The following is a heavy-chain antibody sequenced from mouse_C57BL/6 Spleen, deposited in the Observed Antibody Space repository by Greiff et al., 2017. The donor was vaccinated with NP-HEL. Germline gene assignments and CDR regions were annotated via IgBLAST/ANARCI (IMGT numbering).Heavy chain of an antibody. J-gene: IGHJ1*03. CDR2: ISYDGRN. CDR3: ARRGFDDGYWYFDV. Sequence: EVQLQQSGPGLVKPSQSLSLTCSVTGYAITSGYYWNWIRQFTGNKLEWMGYISYDGRNNYNPSLKNRISITRDTSKNQCFLKLNSVTTEDTATYYCARRGFDDGYWYFDVWGTGTTVTVSS. V-gene: IGHV3-6*01. D-gene: IGHD2-3*01. CDR1: GYAITSGYY.